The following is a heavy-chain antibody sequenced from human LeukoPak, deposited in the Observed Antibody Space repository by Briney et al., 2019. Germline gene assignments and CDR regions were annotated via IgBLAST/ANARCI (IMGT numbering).Heavy chain of an antibody. J-gene: IGHJ4*02. CDR2: ISGPGDKT. Sequence: GGSLRLSCAVSGFTFTNYAMKCVRQAPGEGLEWVSTISGPGDKTYYADSVKGRFTISRDNSKNTVSLQMNSLRAGDTAVYYCAREATSSSGWYIDSWGQGTLVAVSS. V-gene: IGHV3-23*01. CDR1: GFTFTNYA. D-gene: IGHD6-25*01. CDR3: AREATSSSGWYIDS.